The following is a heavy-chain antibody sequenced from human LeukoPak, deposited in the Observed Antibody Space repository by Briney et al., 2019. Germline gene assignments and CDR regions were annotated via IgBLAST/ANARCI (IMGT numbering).Heavy chain of an antibody. CDR1: GFTFSSYA. D-gene: IGHD3-22*01. CDR3: ARGGHYYDSSTDY. Sequence: GRSLRLSCAASGFTFSSYAMHWVRQAPGKGLEWVAITSYDGGNKYYADSVKGRFTISRDNSKNTLHLQMNSLRAEDTAVYYCARGGHYYDSSTDYWGQGTLITVSS. V-gene: IGHV3-30-3*01. CDR2: TSYDGGNK. J-gene: IGHJ4*02.